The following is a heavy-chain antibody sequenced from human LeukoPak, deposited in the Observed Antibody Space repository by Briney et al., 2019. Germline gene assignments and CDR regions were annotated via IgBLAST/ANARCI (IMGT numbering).Heavy chain of an antibody. Sequence: PGRSLRLSCAASGFTFSSYAMHWVRQAPGKGLEWVAVISYDGSNKYYADSVKGRFTISRDNSKNTPYLQMNSLRAEDTAVYYCARDPRPSSTSIDYWGQGTLVTVSS. CDR2: ISYDGSNK. J-gene: IGHJ4*02. D-gene: IGHD2-2*01. V-gene: IGHV3-30*04. CDR3: ARDPRPSSTSIDY. CDR1: GFTFSSYA.